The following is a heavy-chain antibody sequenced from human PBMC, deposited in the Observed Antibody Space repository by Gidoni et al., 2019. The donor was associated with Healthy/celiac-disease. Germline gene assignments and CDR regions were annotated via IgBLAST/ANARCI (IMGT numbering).Heavy chain of an antibody. Sequence: QVQLVQSGAEVKKPGSSAKVSCKASGGTFSSYAISWVRQAPGQGLEWMGRIIPILGIANYAQKFQGRVTITADKSTSTAYMELSSLRSEDTAVYYCARDIDGYNPLGYWGQGTLVTVSS. V-gene: IGHV1-69*04. CDR2: IIPILGIA. CDR1: GGTFSSYA. CDR3: ARDIDGYNPLGY. D-gene: IGHD5-12*01. J-gene: IGHJ4*02.